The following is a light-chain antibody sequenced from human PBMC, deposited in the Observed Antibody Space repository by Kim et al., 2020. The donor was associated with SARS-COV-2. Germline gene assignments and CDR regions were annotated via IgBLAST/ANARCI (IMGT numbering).Light chain of an antibody. CDR2: GKN. CDR3: NSRDSSGVV. V-gene: IGLV3-19*01. CDR1: SLRNYY. Sequence: SVDVGQTVKITGRGNSLRNYYASWYQQKPGQAPILVFYGKNNRPSGIPHRFSGSSSRDTATLTITGTQAEDEADYYCNSRDSSGVVFGGGTKVTVL. J-gene: IGLJ2*01.